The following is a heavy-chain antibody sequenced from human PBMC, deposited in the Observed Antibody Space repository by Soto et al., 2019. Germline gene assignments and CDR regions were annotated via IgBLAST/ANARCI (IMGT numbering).Heavy chain of an antibody. J-gene: IGHJ6*03. CDR1: VDSFTSYW. V-gene: IGHV5-51*01. D-gene: IGHD3-3*01. CDR3: ARHERPGYDFWSGGPGYYMDV. CDR2: IYPGDSDT. Sequence: GSLKISCKGSVDSFTSYWIGCVRQMPGKGLEWMGIIYPGDSDTRYSPSFQGQVTSSADKSISTAYLQWSSLKASDTAMYYCARHERPGYDFWSGGPGYYMDVWGKGTTVTVSS.